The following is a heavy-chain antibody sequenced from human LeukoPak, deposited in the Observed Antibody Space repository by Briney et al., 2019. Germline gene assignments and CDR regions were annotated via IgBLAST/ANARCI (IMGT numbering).Heavy chain of an antibody. Sequence: SETLSLSCTVSGGSISSYYWNWIRQSPGKGLEWIGYISYSGSTNFNPSLKSRVTISVDTSKNQFSLKLSSVTAADTAVYYCAREGTAGTNLNWFDPWGQGTLVTVSS. J-gene: IGHJ5*02. CDR2: ISYSGST. D-gene: IGHD1-1*01. CDR3: AREGTAGTNLNWFDP. V-gene: IGHV4-59*01. CDR1: GGSISSYY.